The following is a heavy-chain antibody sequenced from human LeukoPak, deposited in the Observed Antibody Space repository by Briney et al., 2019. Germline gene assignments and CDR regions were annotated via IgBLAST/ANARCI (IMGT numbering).Heavy chain of an antibody. J-gene: IGHJ4*02. CDR3: AKMEIKWEPDY. Sequence: GGSLRLSCAASGFTFSDYYMSWIRQAPGKGLVWVSRINSDGSSTSYADSVKGRFTISRDNAKNTLYLQMNSLRAEDTAVYYCAKMEIKWEPDYWGQGTLVTVSS. D-gene: IGHD1-26*01. CDR2: INSDGSST. V-gene: IGHV3-74*01. CDR1: GFTFSDYY.